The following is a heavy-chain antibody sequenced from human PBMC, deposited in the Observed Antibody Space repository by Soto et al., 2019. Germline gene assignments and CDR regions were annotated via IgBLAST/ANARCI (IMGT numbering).Heavy chain of an antibody. CDR3: AGVVITSYYYYYGMDV. V-gene: IGHV1-69*13. D-gene: IGHD3-22*01. CDR1: GGTFSSYA. Sequence: SVKVSCKASGGTFSSYAISWVRQAPGQGLEWMGGIIPIFGTANYAQKFQGRVTNTADESTSTAYIELSSLRSEDTAVYYCAGVVITSYYYYYGMDVWGQGTTVTVSS. J-gene: IGHJ6*02. CDR2: IIPIFGTA.